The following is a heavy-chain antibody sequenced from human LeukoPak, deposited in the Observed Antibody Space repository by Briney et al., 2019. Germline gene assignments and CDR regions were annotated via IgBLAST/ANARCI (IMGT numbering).Heavy chain of an antibody. V-gene: IGHV3-53*01. J-gene: IGHJ3*02. CDR2: IYSGGST. Sequence: GGSLRLSCAASGFTVSSNYMSWVRQAPGKGLEWVSVIYSGGSTYYADSVKGRFTISRDNSKNTLYLQMNSLRAEDTAVYYCARLKYFDWLSYAFDIWGQGTMVTVSS. D-gene: IGHD3-9*01. CDR3: ARLKYFDWLSYAFDI. CDR1: GFTVSSNY.